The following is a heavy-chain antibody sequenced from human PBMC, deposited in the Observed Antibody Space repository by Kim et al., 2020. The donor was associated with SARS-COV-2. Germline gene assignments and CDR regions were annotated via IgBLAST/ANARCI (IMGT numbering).Heavy chain of an antibody. CDR3: ARDRGGYSSAPARIYYYGMDV. CDR1: GGSISSGGYY. V-gene: IGHV4-31*03. J-gene: IGHJ6*02. Sequence: SETLSLTCTVSGGSISSGGYYWSWIRQHPGKGLEWIGYIYYSGSTYYNPSLQSRVTISVDTSKNQFSLKLSSVTAADTAVYYCARDRGGYSSAPARIYYYGMDVWGQGTTVTVSS. D-gene: IGHD5-18*01. CDR2: IYYSGST.